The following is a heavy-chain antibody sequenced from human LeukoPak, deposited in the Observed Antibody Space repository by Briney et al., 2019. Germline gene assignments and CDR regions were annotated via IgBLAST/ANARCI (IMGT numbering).Heavy chain of an antibody. V-gene: IGHV3-72*01. J-gene: IGHJ4*02. CDR3: ARARRGLGECIN. D-gene: IGHD3-16*01. Sequence: GGSLRLSCAASGFTFSDYYMDWVRQAPGKGLEWVGRIRKKANSYTTEYAASVKGRFTISRDDSKNSLYLQMNGLKTEDTAVYYCARARRGLGECINWGLGTLVTVSS. CDR2: IRKKANSYTT. CDR1: GFTFSDYY.